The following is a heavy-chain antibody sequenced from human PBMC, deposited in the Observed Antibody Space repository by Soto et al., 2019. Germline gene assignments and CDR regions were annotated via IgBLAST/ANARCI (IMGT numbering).Heavy chain of an antibody. CDR3: VKDAPGSGWLSDY. CDR1: DFSFRIYA. D-gene: IGHD3-22*01. CDR2: VRGGGDGT. J-gene: IGHJ4*02. V-gene: IGHV3-23*01. Sequence: GGALRFSCVAGDFSFRIYAMSWLRQAPGKGLEWVSTVRGGGDGTFYADFVRGRFTSSRDNSKNTLYLQMNRLRAHDTAVYHCVKDAPGSGWLSDYWGLGTLVTVSS.